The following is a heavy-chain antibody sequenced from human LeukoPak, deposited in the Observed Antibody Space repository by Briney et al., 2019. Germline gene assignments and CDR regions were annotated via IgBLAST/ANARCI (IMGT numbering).Heavy chain of an antibody. CDR2: INHSGST. J-gene: IGHJ4*02. D-gene: IGHD2-2*01. V-gene: IGHV4-34*01. CDR1: GGSFSGYY. Sequence: SETLSLTCAVYGGSFSGYYWSWIRHPPGKGLEWIGEINHSGSTNYNPSLKSRVTTSVDTSKNQFSLKLSSVTAADTAVYYCARGLAYCSSTSCRAGYGYWGQGTLVTVSS. CDR3: ARGLAYCSSTSCRAGYGY.